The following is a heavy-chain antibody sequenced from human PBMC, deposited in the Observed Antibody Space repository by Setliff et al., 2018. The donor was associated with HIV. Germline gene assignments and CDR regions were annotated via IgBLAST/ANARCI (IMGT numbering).Heavy chain of an antibody. CDR2: INPNSGDT. V-gene: IGHV1-2*06. CDR3: ARVLRGGCYCYTDAFDI. CDR1: GYPFTGFY. D-gene: IGHD2-21*01. J-gene: IGHJ3*02. Sequence: ASVKVSCKASGYPFTGFYMHRVRQAPGQGLEGMGRINPNSGDTNYAPKSQGRVTMTRDTSISTAYMELNRLRSDDTAVYYCARVLRGGCYCYTDAFDIWGQGTMVTVSS.